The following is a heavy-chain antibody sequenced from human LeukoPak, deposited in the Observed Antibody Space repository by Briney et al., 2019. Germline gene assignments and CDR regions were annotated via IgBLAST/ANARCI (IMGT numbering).Heavy chain of an antibody. Sequence: GRSLRLSCAASGFTFSSYAMHWVRQAPGKGLEWVAVISYDGSNKYYADSVKGRFTISRDNSKNTLYLQMNSLRAEDTAVYYCARDHQPRWELLGYWGQGTLVTVSS. V-gene: IGHV3-30-3*01. J-gene: IGHJ4*02. CDR1: GFTFSSYA. D-gene: IGHD1-26*01. CDR3: ARDHQPRWELLGY. CDR2: ISYDGSNK.